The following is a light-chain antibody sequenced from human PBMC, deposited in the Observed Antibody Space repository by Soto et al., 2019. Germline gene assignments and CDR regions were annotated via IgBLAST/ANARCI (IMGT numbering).Light chain of an antibody. J-gene: IGLJ2*01. Sequence: QLVLTQPASVSGSPGQSITISCTGTSRDIGAYIYVSWFQQYPGKAPKCMIYDVNNRPSGVSNRFSGSKSGNTASLTISGLQAEDEAVYYCTSYTTANTLALGGGTKLTVL. CDR2: DVN. CDR3: TSYTTANTLA. CDR1: SRDIGAYIY. V-gene: IGLV2-14*01.